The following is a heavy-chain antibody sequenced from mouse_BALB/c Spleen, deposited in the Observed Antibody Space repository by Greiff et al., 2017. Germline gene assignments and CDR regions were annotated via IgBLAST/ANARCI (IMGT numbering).Heavy chain of an antibody. CDR1: GDSITSGY. Sequence: EVKLMESGPSLVKPSQTLSLTCSVTGDSITSGYWNWIRKFPGNKLEYMGYISYSGSTYYNPSLKSRISITRDTSKNQYYLQLNSVTTEDTATYYCARASIYDGYHWYFDVWGAGTTVTVSS. CDR2: ISYSGST. V-gene: IGHV3-8*02. CDR3: ARASIYDGYHWYFDV. J-gene: IGHJ1*01. D-gene: IGHD2-3*01.